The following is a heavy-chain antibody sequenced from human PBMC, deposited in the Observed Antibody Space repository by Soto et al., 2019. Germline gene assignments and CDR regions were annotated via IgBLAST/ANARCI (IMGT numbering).Heavy chain of an antibody. J-gene: IGHJ4*02. CDR1: GFTFSTYA. CDR2: ISGSGGST. D-gene: IGHD6-19*01. Sequence: EVPLLESGGGLVQPGGSLSLSCAASGFTFSTYAMNWVRQAPGKGLQWVSAISGSGGSTYYIDAVRGRFTTSSDNSRNTLYRDMNSLRADDTAVYYCAKAVTKQGLEDDFDYWGQGTRVAVSS. CDR3: AKAVTKQGLEDDFDY. V-gene: IGHV3-23*01.